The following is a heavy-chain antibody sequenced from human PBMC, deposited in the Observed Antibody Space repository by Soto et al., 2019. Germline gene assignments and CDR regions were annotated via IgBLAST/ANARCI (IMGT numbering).Heavy chain of an antibody. CDR3: TTGLASGDY. J-gene: IGHJ4*02. Sequence: QVQLVQPGAEVKKPGASVKFSCKASGYIFTNFYIHWVRQAPGQGLEWIGIINPNGGSTNYAQNFQGRVTMTRDTSTSTIYMDLSRLRSEDTAVYYCTTGLASGDYWGQGTLITVSS. CDR1: GYIFTNFY. D-gene: IGHD6-6*01. V-gene: IGHV1-46*03. CDR2: INPNGGST.